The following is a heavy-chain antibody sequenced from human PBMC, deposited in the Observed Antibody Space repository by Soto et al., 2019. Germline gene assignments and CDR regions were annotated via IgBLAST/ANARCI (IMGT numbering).Heavy chain of an antibody. J-gene: IGHJ4*02. CDR3: ARAPYDSSGYYYFDY. CDR2: IYYSGST. D-gene: IGHD3-22*01. Sequence: PSETLSLTCTVSGGSISGYYWSWIRQPPGKGLEWIGYIYYSGSTIYNPSLKSRVTISVDTSKNQFSLKLSSVTAADTAVYYCARAPYDSSGYYYFDYWGQGTLVTVSS. V-gene: IGHV4-59*01. CDR1: GGSISGYY.